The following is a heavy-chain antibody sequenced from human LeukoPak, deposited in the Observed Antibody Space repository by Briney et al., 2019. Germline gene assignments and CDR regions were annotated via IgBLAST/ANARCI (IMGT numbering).Heavy chain of an antibody. Sequence: SETLSLTCTVSGGSISSSSYYWGWIRQPPGKGLEWIGSIYYSGSTYYNPSLKSRVTISVDTSKNQFSLKLSSVTAADTAVYYCARHGRGEPYSYGKMGAFDIWGQGTMVTVSS. CDR2: IYYSGST. CDR3: ARHGRGEPYSYGKMGAFDI. J-gene: IGHJ3*02. CDR1: GGSISSSSYY. D-gene: IGHD5-18*01. V-gene: IGHV4-39*07.